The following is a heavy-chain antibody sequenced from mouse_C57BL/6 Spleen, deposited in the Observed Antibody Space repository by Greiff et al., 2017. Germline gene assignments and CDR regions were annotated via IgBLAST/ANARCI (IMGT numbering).Heavy chain of an antibody. CDR1: GYTFTDYN. V-gene: IGHV1-22*01. D-gene: IGHD1-1*01. Sequence: VQLQQSGPELVKPGASVKMSCKASGYTFTDYNMHWVKQSHGKSLEWIGYINPNNGGTSYNQKFKGKATLTVNKSSSTAYMELRSLTSEDSAVYYCARDTTVVATDAMDYWGQGTSVTVSS. CDR3: ARDTTVVATDAMDY. CDR2: INPNNGGT. J-gene: IGHJ4*01.